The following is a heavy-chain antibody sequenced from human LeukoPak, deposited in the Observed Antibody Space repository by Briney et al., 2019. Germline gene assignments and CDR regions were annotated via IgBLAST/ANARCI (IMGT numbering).Heavy chain of an antibody. D-gene: IGHD3-10*01. CDR1: GDSVSSNSAA. CDR3: ARQPRWFGEPFDY. V-gene: IGHV6-1*01. Sequence: SQTLSLTCAISGDSVSSNSAAWNWIRQSPWRGLEWLGRTYYRSKWYNDYAVSVKSRLTINPDTSKNQSSLQLNSVTPEDTAVYYCARQPRWFGEPFDYWGQGTLVTVSS. CDR2: TYYRSKWYN. J-gene: IGHJ4*02.